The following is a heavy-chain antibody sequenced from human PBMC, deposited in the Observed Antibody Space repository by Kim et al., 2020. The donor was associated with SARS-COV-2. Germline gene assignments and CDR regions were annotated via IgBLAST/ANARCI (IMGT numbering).Heavy chain of an antibody. D-gene: IGHD6-13*01. Sequence: GGSLRLSCAASGFTFSSYGMHWVRQAPGKGLEWVAVIWYDGSNKYYADSVKGRFTISRDNSKNTLYLQMNSLRAEDTAVYYCAREGGIADAYYYYYGMDVWGQGTTFTVSS. V-gene: IGHV3-33*01. CDR2: IWYDGSNK. J-gene: IGHJ6*02. CDR3: AREGGIADAYYYYYGMDV. CDR1: GFTFSSYG.